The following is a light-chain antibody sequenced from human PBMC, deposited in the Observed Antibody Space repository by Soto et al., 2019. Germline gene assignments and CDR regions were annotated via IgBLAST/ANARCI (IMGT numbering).Light chain of an antibody. CDR3: QQYGSSPRT. J-gene: IGKJ1*01. CDR2: GAS. CDR1: QSVSSSY. V-gene: IGKV3-20*01. Sequence: EIVLTQSPGALSLSPGERATLSCGASQSVSSSYLAWYQQKPGQAPRLLIYGASTRATGIPDRFSGSGSGTDFTLTISRLEPEDSAVYYCQQYGSSPRTFGQGTKVKSN.